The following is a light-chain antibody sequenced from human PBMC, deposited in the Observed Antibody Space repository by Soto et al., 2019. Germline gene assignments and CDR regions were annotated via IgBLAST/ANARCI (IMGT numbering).Light chain of an antibody. J-gene: IGLJ1*01. V-gene: IGLV2-14*03. Sequence: ALTQPASVSGSPGQSITVSCTGTSSDVGGYNSVSWYQQHPGKPPKLIIYEVSNRPSGVSDRFSGSKSGNTASLTISGLQAEDEADYYCSSYTSTSSYVFATGTKVTVL. CDR2: EVS. CDR3: SSYTSTSSYV. CDR1: SSDVGGYNS.